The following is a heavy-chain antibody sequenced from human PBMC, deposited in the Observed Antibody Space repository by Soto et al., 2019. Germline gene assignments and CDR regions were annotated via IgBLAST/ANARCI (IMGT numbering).Heavy chain of an antibody. D-gene: IGHD6-19*01. Sequence: TRSRPWAISGGSVSSNSAAWNWIRQSPSRGLEWLGRTYDRSKWYNDYAVSVKSRITINPDTSKNQFSLQLNPVTPEDTAVYYCAAGVAGNYYYYGMDVWGQGTTVTVSS. CDR3: AAGVAGNYYYYGMDV. J-gene: IGHJ6*02. V-gene: IGHV6-1*01. CDR2: TYDRSKWYN. CDR1: GGSVSSNSAA.